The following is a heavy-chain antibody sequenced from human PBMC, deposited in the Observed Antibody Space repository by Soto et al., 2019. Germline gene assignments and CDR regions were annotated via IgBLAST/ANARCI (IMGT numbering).Heavy chain of an antibody. V-gene: IGHV3-74*03. CDR2: INTDGSVA. J-gene: IGHJ5*02. Sequence: SLRLSCAASGLTFRSYWMHWVRQAPGKGLVWVSRINTDGSVAMYVDSVKGRFTISRDNSKNTLYLQVNSLRAEDTAVYYCARRGAQFGELLAFTDNWFDPWGQGTLVTVSS. CDR1: GLTFRSYW. CDR3: ARRGAQFGELLAFTDNWFDP. D-gene: IGHD3-10*01.